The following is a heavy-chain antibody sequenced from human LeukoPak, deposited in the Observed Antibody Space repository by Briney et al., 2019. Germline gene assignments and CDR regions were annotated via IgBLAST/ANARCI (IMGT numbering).Heavy chain of an antibody. J-gene: IGHJ4*02. CDR1: GFTFSSYA. Sequence: GRSLRLSCAASGFTFSSYAMHWVRQAPGKGLEWVAVISYDGSNKYYADSVKGRFTISRDNSKNTLYLQMNSLRAEDTAVYYCARGTGVLMAETFDYWGQGTLVTVSS. D-gene: IGHD3-10*01. V-gene: IGHV3-30-3*01. CDR3: ARGTGVLMAETFDY. CDR2: ISYDGSNK.